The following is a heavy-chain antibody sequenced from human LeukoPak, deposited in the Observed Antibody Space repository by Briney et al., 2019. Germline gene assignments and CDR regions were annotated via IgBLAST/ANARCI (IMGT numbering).Heavy chain of an antibody. CDR3: ARVGYYYGSGTDY. J-gene: IGHJ4*02. Sequence: SETLSLTCAVYGGSFSGYYWSWIRQPPGKGLEWIGEINHSGSTNYNPSLKSRVTISVDTSKNQFSLKLSSVTAADTAAYYCARVGYYYGSGTDYWGQGTLVTVSS. CDR2: INHSGST. CDR1: GGSFSGYY. V-gene: IGHV4-34*01. D-gene: IGHD3-10*01.